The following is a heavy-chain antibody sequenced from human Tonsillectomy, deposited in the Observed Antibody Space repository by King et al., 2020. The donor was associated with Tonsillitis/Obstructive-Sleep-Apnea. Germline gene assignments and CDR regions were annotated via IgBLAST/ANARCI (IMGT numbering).Heavy chain of an antibody. J-gene: IGHJ4*02. CDR1: GGSFRGYD. V-gene: IGHV4-34*01. CDR2: ITHSGST. D-gene: IGHD6-19*01. CDR3: ARCSFSGSGGWATLRFRDY. Sequence: VQLQQWGAGLLKPSETLSLTCAVYGGSFRGYDWSWIRQPPGKGLEWIGEITHSGSTNYNPSLKSRVTISVDTSKNHFSLNLSSVTAADTAVYYCARCSFSGSGGWATLRFRDYWGQGTLVTVSS.